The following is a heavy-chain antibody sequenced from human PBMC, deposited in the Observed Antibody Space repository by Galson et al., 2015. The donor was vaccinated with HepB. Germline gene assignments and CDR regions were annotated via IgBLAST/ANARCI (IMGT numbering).Heavy chain of an antibody. J-gene: IGHJ3*02. D-gene: IGHD3-10*01. CDR3: ARDREGSRGAFDI. CDR2: ISSSSSYT. V-gene: IGHV3-11*06. CDR1: GFTFSDYY. Sequence: SLRLSCAASGFTFSDYYMSWIRQAPGKGLEWVSYISSSSSYTNYADSVKGRFTISRDNAKNSLYLQMNSLRAEDTAVYYCARDREGSRGAFDIWGQGTMVTVSS.